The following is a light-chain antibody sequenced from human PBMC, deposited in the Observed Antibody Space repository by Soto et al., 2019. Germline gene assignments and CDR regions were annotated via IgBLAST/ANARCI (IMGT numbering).Light chain of an antibody. Sequence: DIVMTQSPLSLPVTPGEPASISCRSSQSLLHSNGYNYLDWYLQKPGQSPQLLIYLGSNRASGVPDRFSATGSGTTFTLKISSVEAEDVGVYYCMQALQTPWTFGQGTKVDIK. J-gene: IGKJ1*01. CDR1: QSLLHSNGYNY. V-gene: IGKV2-28*01. CDR2: LGS. CDR3: MQALQTPWT.